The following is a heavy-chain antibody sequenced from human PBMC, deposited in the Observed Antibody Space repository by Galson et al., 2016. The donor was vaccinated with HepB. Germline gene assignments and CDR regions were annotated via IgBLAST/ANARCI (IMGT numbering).Heavy chain of an antibody. CDR2: ISESGDAT. D-gene: IGHD6-19*01. CDR1: GFTFVDYA. Sequence: SLRLSCAASGFTFVDYAMNWVRQAPGKGLEWVAGISESGDATHYADSVKGRFSISRDNSENTLHLQMNSLGVDDTAVYHCAKDALSGCYRVPCYWHFNLWGRGTLVAVSS. J-gene: IGHJ2*01. V-gene: IGHV3-23*01. CDR3: AKDALSGCYRVPCYWHFNL.